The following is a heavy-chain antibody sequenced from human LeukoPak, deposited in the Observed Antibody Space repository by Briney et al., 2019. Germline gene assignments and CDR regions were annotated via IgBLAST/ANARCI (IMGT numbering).Heavy chain of an antibody. CDR2: IYYSGST. D-gene: IGHD2-2*01. J-gene: IGHJ6*03. V-gene: IGHV4-59*01. Sequence: SETLSLTCTVSGGSISSYYWSWIRQPPGKGLEWIGYIYYSGSTNYNPSLKSRVTISVDTSKNQFSLKLSSVTAADTAVYYCARLGTSWYHDMDVWGKGTTVTVSS. CDR3: ARLGTSWYHDMDV. CDR1: GGSISSYY.